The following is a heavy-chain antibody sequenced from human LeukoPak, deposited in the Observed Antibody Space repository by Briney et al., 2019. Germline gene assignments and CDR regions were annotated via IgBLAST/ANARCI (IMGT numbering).Heavy chain of an antibody. J-gene: IGHJ6*03. CDR1: GGTFSTYA. Sequence: ASVKVSCKASGGTFSTYAISWVRQAPGQGLEWMGGIIPIFGTANYAQKFQGRVTITADESTSTAYMELSSLRSDDTAVYYCPRSAGGVTISGVIPQFDYYYYYYMDVWGKGTTVTVSS. V-gene: IGHV1-69*13. CDR3: PRSAGGVTISGVIPQFDYYYYYYMDV. D-gene: IGHD3-3*01. CDR2: IIPIFGTA.